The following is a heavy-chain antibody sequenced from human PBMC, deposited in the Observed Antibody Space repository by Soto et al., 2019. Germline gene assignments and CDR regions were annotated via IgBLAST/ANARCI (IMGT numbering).Heavy chain of an antibody. Sequence: QVHLVQSGAEVKKPGASVKVSSKASGYTFTSYDINWGRQATGQVLEWMGWMNPNTGNTGYAQKFQARVTITRNTSISTAYMQLSSLRSEDTAVYSCGRGRSGYDQSDNWFDRCGKGTLFTVSS. V-gene: IGHV1-8*01. D-gene: IGHD5-12*01. CDR1: GYTFTSYD. CDR3: GRGRSGYDQSDNWFDR. J-gene: IGHJ5*02. CDR2: MNPNTGNT.